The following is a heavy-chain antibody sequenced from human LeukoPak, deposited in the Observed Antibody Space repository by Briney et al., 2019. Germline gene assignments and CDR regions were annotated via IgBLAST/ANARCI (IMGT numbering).Heavy chain of an antibody. CDR1: EYTFTAYY. CDR2: INPNSGGT. J-gene: IGHJ3*02. CDR3: ASPYCSSTSCYIEAFDI. Sequence: ASVKGSCNPSEYTFTAYYMHWVRQAPGQGLEWMGWINPNSGGTNYAQKFQGRVTMTRDTSISTAYMELSRLRSDDTAAYYCASPYCSSTSCYIEAFDIWGQGTMVTVSS. V-gene: IGHV1-2*02. D-gene: IGHD2-2*02.